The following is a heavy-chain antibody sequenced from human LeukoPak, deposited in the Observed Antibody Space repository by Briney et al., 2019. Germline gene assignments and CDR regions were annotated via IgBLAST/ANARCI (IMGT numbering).Heavy chain of an antibody. CDR1: GFTFSSFE. D-gene: IGHD3-22*01. CDR3: ARGSGYLAY. Sequence: GGSLRLSCAASGFTFSSFEINWVGQAPGKGLDLFSYICTSCITISYADSVKGRFTISRHNAKNSLYLQMNSLRAEDTAVYYCARGSGYLAYWGQGTLVTVSS. J-gene: IGHJ4*02. CDR2: ICTSCITI. V-gene: IGHV3-48*03.